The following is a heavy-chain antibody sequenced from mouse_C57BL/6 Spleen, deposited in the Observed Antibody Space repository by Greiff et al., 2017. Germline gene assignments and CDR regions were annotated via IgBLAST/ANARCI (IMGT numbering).Heavy chain of an antibody. Sequence: QVKLQQSGAELVKPGASVKISCKASGYAFSSYWMNWVKQRPGKGLEWIGQIYPGDGATNYNGKFKGKATLTADKSSSTSYMQLSSLTSEDSAVYFFARERITTVVYAIDYWGQGTSVTVSS. CDR2: IYPGDGAT. D-gene: IGHD1-1*01. V-gene: IGHV1-80*01. CDR1: GYAFSSYW. J-gene: IGHJ4*01. CDR3: ARERITTVVYAIDY.